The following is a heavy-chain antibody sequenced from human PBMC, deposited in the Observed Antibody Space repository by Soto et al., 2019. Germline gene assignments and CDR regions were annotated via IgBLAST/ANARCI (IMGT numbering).Heavy chain of an antibody. J-gene: IGHJ5*02. D-gene: IGHD3-22*01. CDR1: GGSISSSDFY. CDR3: AVVDSTGNWFAP. CDR2: MYYSGTT. V-gene: IGHV4-39*01. Sequence: PSDTLSLTCTVSGGSISSSDFYWGWLRQPPGKGLDFIGSMYYSGTTYYNPSLKNRITISVDTSKNQFSLKLISVTAADTAVYYCAVVDSTGNWFAPWGQGALVTVSS.